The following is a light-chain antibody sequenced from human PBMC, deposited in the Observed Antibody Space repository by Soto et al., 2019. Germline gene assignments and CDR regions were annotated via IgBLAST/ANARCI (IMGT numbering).Light chain of an antibody. CDR3: QQHNSYPLT. Sequence: DIQLTQSPSFLSASVGDRVTITCRASQDTRSYLAWYQQKPGKAPKLLIYVASTLQSRVPSRFSGSGSGTEFTLTISSLQPEDFATYYCQQHNSYPLTFGPGTKVEIK. J-gene: IGKJ3*01. V-gene: IGKV1-9*01. CDR1: QDTRSY. CDR2: VAS.